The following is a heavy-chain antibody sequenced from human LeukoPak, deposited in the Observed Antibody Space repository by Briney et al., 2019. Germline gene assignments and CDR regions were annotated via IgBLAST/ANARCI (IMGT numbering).Heavy chain of an antibody. CDR2: ISSSSSTI. CDR3: ARVYYDILTGYLGENYYGMDV. J-gene: IGHJ6*02. D-gene: IGHD3-9*01. CDR1: GFTFSSYS. Sequence: GGSLRLSCAASGFTFSSYSMNWVRQAPGKGLEWVSYISSSSSTIYYADPVKGRFTISRDNAKNSLYLQMNSLRAEDTAVYYCARVYYDILTGYLGENYYGMDVWGQGTTVTVSS. V-gene: IGHV3-48*01.